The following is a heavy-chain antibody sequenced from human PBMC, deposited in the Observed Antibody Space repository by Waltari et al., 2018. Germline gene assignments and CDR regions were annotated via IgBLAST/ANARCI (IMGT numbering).Heavy chain of an antibody. D-gene: IGHD1-26*01. J-gene: IGHJ4*02. CDR2: ISGSGGST. V-gene: IGHV3-23*01. CDR1: GFTFSGHA. CDR3: AKGPKWELLPEPYFDY. Sequence: EVQLLESGGGLVQPGGSLRLSCAADGFTFSGHAISWVRQAPGKGLEWVSAISGSGGSTYYADSVKGRFTISRDNSKNTLYLQMNSLRAEDTAVYYCAKGPKWELLPEPYFDYWGQGTLVTVSS.